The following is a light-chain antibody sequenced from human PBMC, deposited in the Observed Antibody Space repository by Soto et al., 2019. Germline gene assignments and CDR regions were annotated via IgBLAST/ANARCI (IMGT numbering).Light chain of an antibody. Sequence: QMPQSPSTLSASVGDTVTITCRASQSISTWLAWYQQKPGKAPKLLIYKASTLESGVPSRFSGSGSGTEFTLNISSLQPDDFETYYCQQYNSYSTFGQGTKVEIK. CDR1: QSISTW. J-gene: IGKJ1*01. CDR2: KAS. CDR3: QQYNSYST. V-gene: IGKV1-5*03.